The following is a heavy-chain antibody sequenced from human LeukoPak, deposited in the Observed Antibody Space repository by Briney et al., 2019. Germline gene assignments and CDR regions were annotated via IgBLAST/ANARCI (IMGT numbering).Heavy chain of an antibody. D-gene: IGHD3-10*02. CDR2: IYNGGDT. Sequence: GGSLRLSCAASGFTVSSKYMSWVRQAPGKGLEWVSVIYNGGDTYYADSVRGRFTISRDNSKNTLYLQMNSLRAEDTAVYYCAELGITMIGGVWGKGTTVTISS. J-gene: IGHJ6*04. CDR1: GFTVSSKY. CDR3: AELGITMIGGV. V-gene: IGHV3-53*01.